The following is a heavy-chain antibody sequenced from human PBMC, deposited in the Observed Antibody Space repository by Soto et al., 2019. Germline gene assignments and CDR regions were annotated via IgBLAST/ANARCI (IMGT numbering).Heavy chain of an antibody. Sequence: GGSLRLSCAASNFAFSTCWMSWVRQAPGKGLEWVANIKQDGSEKYYVDSVKGRFTISRDNAKNSLYLQMNSLRAEDTAVYYCARDGYGGNSVSVFDYWGQGTLVTVSS. CDR3: ARDGYGGNSVSVFDY. D-gene: IGHD4-17*01. CDR1: NFAFSTCW. CDR2: IKQDGSEK. J-gene: IGHJ4*02. V-gene: IGHV3-7*03.